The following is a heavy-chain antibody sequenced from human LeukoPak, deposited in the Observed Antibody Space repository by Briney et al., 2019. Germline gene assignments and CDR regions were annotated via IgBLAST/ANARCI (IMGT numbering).Heavy chain of an antibody. V-gene: IGHV3-23*01. J-gene: IGHJ4*02. Sequence: PGGSLRLSCAASGFTLSSYAMTWVRQAPGRGLEWVSSVDGGGGGTYYADSVKGRFTISRDNAKNSLYLQMNSLRAEDTAVYYCAREVDRGCYFDYWGQGTLVTVSS. D-gene: IGHD2-15*01. CDR3: AREVDRGCYFDY. CDR2: VDGGGGGT. CDR1: GFTLSSYA.